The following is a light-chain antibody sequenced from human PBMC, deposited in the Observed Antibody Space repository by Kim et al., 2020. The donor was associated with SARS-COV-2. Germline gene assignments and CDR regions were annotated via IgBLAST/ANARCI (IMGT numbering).Light chain of an antibody. V-gene: IGLV2-14*03. Sequence: TISCTGTGADVGGYHYVSWYQQHPGKAPQLLISNVSNRPSGISYRFSGSKSGNTASLTISGLQAEDEADYYCSSYTSSNSLYVFGGGTKVTVL. CDR2: NVS. J-gene: IGLJ1*01. CDR3: SSYTSSNSLYV. CDR1: GADVGGYHY.